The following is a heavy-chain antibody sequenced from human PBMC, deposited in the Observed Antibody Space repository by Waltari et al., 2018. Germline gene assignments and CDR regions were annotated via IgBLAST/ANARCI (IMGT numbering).Heavy chain of an antibody. Sequence: QVQLQESGPGLVKPSETLSITCTVSGDSISTYYWNWIRQPPGKGLEWIGYIYYSGSTNYNPSLKSRVTISVDTSNNQFSLKLTSVTAADTAMYYCARQMVWGAPLDPWGQGTLVTVSS. V-gene: IGHV4-59*08. J-gene: IGHJ5*02. D-gene: IGHD3-10*01. CDR1: GDSISTYY. CDR3: ARQMVWGAPLDP. CDR2: IYYSGST.